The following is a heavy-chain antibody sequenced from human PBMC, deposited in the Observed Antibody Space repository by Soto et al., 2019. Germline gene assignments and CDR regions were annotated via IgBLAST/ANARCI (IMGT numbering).Heavy chain of an antibody. CDR2: ISGSGNDA. J-gene: IGHJ4*02. V-gene: IGHV3-23*01. CDR3: GKERRGSGWFVLDY. CDR1: GFPFSHYA. D-gene: IGHD6-19*01. Sequence: VQLLESGGGLVQPGGSLRLSCAASGFPFSHYAMSWVRQAPGKGLEWVSAISGSGNDASYADSVRGRFTISRDNSRDTLYMQMNSLGADDTAVYNCGKERRGSGWFVLDYWGQGEMVTVPS.